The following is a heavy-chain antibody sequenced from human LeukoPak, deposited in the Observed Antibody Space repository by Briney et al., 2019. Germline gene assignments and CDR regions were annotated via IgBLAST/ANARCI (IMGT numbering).Heavy chain of an antibody. V-gene: IGHV1-69*13. D-gene: IGHD3-22*01. Sequence: ASVKVSCKASGYTFTSYGINWVRQAPGQGLEWMGGIIPIFGTANYAQKFQGRVTITADESTSTAHMELSSLRSEDTAVYYCARGSTMIVVDRQDYWGQGTLVTVSS. CDR2: IIPIFGTA. J-gene: IGHJ4*02. CDR3: ARGSTMIVVDRQDY. CDR1: GYTFTSYG.